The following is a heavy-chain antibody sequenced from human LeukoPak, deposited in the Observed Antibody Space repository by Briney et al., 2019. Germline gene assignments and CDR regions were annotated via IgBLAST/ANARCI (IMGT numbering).Heavy chain of an antibody. CDR2: INPNSGGT. D-gene: IGHD6-13*01. Sequence: GASVKVSCKASGYTFTGYYMHWVRQAPGQGLEWVGWINPNSGGTNYAQKFQGRVTMTRDTSISTAYMELSRLRSDDTAVYYCAREEKAAAAIYYFDYWGQGTLVTVSS. CDR3: AREEKAAAAIYYFDY. V-gene: IGHV1-2*02. J-gene: IGHJ4*02. CDR1: GYTFTGYY.